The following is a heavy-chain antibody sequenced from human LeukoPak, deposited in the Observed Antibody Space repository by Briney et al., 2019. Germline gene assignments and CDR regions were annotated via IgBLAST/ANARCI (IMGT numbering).Heavy chain of an antibody. V-gene: IGHV3-48*03. Sequence: GGSLRLSCAASGFTFSSYEMNRVRQAPGKGLEWVSYISSSGGTIYYADSVKGRFTISRDNAKNSLYLQMNSLRAEDTAVYYCARLVGATEDYWGQGTLVTVSS. CDR2: ISSSGGTI. D-gene: IGHD1-26*01. J-gene: IGHJ4*02. CDR3: ARLVGATEDY. CDR1: GFTFSSYE.